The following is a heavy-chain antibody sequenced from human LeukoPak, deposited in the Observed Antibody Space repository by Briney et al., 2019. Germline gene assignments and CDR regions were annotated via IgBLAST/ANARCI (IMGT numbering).Heavy chain of an antibody. CDR1: GFTFSSYA. Sequence: GGSLRLSCAASGFTFSSYAMSWVRQAPGKGLEWVSAISGSGGSTYYADSVKGRFTISRDNSKNPLYLQMNSLRAEDTAVYYCAKSPAPRFCSGGSCYSPRYFDYWGQGTLVTVSS. CDR2: ISGSGGST. V-gene: IGHV3-23*01. D-gene: IGHD2-15*01. J-gene: IGHJ4*02. CDR3: AKSPAPRFCSGGSCYSPRYFDY.